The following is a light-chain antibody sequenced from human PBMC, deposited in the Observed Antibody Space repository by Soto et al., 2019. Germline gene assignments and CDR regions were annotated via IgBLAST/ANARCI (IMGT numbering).Light chain of an antibody. J-gene: IGKJ1*01. CDR1: QRVSRN. Sequence: EIVMTQSPATLSVSPGVRATLSCRASQRVSRNLAWYQQKPGQAPRLLIYDASTRATGIPVRFSGSGSGTDYALTITNLEPEDFAIYYCQQRSNWPWTFGQGTKVDIK. CDR2: DAS. CDR3: QQRSNWPWT. V-gene: IGKV3-11*01.